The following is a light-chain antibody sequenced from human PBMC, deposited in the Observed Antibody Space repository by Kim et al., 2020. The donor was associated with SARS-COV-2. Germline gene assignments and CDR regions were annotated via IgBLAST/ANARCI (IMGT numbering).Light chain of an antibody. CDR2: DVS. CDR1: GSYVGGYNY. Sequence: GQSSTISCTGTGSYVGGYNYVSWYQQHPGKAPKLMIYDVSNRPSGVSNRFSGSKSGNTASLTISGLQAEDEADYYCSSYTSSSTLVFGGGTQLTVL. CDR3: SSYTSSSTLV. J-gene: IGLJ3*02. V-gene: IGLV2-14*03.